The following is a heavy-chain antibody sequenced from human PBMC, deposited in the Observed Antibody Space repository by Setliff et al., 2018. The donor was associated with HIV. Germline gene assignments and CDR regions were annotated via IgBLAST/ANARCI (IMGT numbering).Heavy chain of an antibody. CDR1: GFTFSSHA. J-gene: IGHJ4*02. Sequence: GGSLRLSCEASGFTFSSHAMHWLRQAPGKGLSWLAVSWFDGYNVKYVASVRGRFTISRDNSENTVFLQMDSLTADDTGVYYCATSPPHGESGYIWGSDYFDFWGQGALVTVSS. D-gene: IGHD5-12*01. CDR2: SWFDGYNV. CDR3: ATSPPHGESGYIWGSDYFDF. V-gene: IGHV3-33*08.